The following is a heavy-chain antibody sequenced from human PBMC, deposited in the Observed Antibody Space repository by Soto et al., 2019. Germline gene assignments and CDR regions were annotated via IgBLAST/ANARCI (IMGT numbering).Heavy chain of an antibody. V-gene: IGHV4-34*01. Sequence: SETLSLTCDVSGDTISTGGYTWAWIRQPPGKGLEWIGEINHSGSTNYNPSLKSRVTISVDTSKNQFSLKLSSVTAADTVVYYCARGWPPARGYYFDYWGQGTLVTVSS. CDR1: GDTISTGGYT. CDR3: ARGWPPARGYYFDY. J-gene: IGHJ4*02. D-gene: IGHD2-2*01. CDR2: INHSGST.